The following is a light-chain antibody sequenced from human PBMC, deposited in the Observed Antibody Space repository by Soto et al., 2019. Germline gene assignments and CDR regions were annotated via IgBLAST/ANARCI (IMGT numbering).Light chain of an antibody. J-gene: IGKJ2*01. V-gene: IGKV3-20*01. CDR2: GAY. CDR3: QHYGNSPPYT. Sequence: EIVLTQSPGTLSLSPGERTTLSCRASQSVSSSNLLWYQQKRGQAPRLLIYGAYKRATGIPDRFSGSGSGTDFTLTISRLEPEAFALYYCQHYGNSPPYTFGQGTKVEIK. CDR1: QSVSSSN.